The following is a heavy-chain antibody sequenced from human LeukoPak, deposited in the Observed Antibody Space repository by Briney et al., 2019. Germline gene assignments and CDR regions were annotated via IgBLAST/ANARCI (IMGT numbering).Heavy chain of an antibody. D-gene: IGHD6-19*01. CDR1: GYSFTNYW. CDR2: IYPGDSDT. V-gene: IGHV5-51*01. J-gene: IGHJ4*02. Sequence: GESLKISCKGSGYSFTNYWIGWVRQMPGKGLEWMGIIYPGDSDTRYSPSFQGQVTISADKSISTAYLQWSSLKASDTAMYYCARHRGYSSGWYEGDYWGQGTLVTVSS. CDR3: ARHRGYSSGWYEGDY.